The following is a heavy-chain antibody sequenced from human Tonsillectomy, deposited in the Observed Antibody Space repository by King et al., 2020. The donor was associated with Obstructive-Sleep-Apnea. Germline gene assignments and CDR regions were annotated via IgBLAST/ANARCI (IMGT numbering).Heavy chain of an antibody. D-gene: IGHD3-10*01. CDR3: ARDLHGSEDC. CDR2: ISSDGTNK. Sequence: VQLVDSGGGVVQPGRSLRLSCAAFGFTFSTYPMHWVRQAPGKGLEWVAVISSDGTNKYYADSVKGRFTISRDNYKNMLYLQMNSLRAEDTAVYYCARDLHGSEDCWGQGTLVTVSS. J-gene: IGHJ4*02. CDR1: GFTFSTYP. V-gene: IGHV3-30*04.